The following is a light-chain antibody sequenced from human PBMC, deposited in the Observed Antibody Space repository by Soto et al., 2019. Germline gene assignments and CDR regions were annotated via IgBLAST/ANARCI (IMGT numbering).Light chain of an antibody. J-gene: IGKJ1*01. CDR2: AAS. Sequence: DIQMTQSPSSLSASVGDRVTITCRASQSISSYLNWYQQKPGKAPELLIYAASSLQSGVPSRLSGSGSGTDFTLTISSLQPEDFATYYCQQSYSTPRTFGQGTKVEIK. CDR1: QSISSY. V-gene: IGKV1-39*01. CDR3: QQSYSTPRT.